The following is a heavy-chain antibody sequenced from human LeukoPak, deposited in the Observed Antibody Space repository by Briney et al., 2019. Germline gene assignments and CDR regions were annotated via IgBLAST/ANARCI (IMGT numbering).Heavy chain of an antibody. J-gene: IGHJ5*02. CDR1: GFTFSSYA. D-gene: IGHD5-24*01. CDR2: ISGSGYNS. CDR3: AKDPRRSDP. Sequence: QPGGSLRLSCAASGFTFSSYAMTWVRQAPGKGLEWVSAISGSGYNSYYADSVKGRFTISRDNSKNTLYLQMNSLRAEDTAIYYCAKDPRRSDPWGQGTLVTVSS. V-gene: IGHV3-23*01.